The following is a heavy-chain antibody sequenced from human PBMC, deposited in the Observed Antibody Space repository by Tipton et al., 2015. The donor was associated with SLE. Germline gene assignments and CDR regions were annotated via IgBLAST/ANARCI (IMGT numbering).Heavy chain of an antibody. CDR1: HYSISSGYY. J-gene: IGHJ4*02. Sequence: TLSLTCAVSHYSISSGYYWGWIRQPPGKGLEWIGSIYHSGSTYSNPSPERRVTISVDTSKNQFSLKLSSVTAADTAVYYCAGITVTTFDYWGQGTLVTVSS. CDR2: IYHSGST. V-gene: IGHV4-38-2*01. CDR3: AGITVTTFDY. D-gene: IGHD4-11*01.